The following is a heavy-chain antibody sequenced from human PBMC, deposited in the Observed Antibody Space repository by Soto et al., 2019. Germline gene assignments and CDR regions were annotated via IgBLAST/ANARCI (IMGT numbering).Heavy chain of an antibody. V-gene: IGHV3-30*18. D-gene: IGHD6-19*01. Sequence: GGSLRLSCAASGFTFSSYGMHWVRQAQGKGLEWVAVISYDGSNKYYADSVKGRFTISRDNSKNTLYLQMNSLRAEDTAVYYCAKVISAVAGDYFDYWGQGTLVTVSS. J-gene: IGHJ4*02. CDR1: GFTFSSYG. CDR3: AKVISAVAGDYFDY. CDR2: ISYDGSNK.